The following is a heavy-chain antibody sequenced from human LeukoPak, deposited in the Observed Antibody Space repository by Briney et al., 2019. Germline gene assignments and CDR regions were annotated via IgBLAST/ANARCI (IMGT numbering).Heavy chain of an antibody. Sequence: SETLSLTCTVSGGSISSFYWSWFYWSWIRQPPGKGLEWIGYIYYSGSTSYNPSLKSRVTISVDTSKKQFSLKLSSVTAADTAFYYCARYIVSYPHDAFDIWGQGTMVTVSS. J-gene: IGHJ3*02. CDR1: GGSISS. D-gene: IGHD1-26*01. V-gene: IGHV4-61*08. CDR2: IYYSGST. CDR3: ARYIVSYPHDAFDI.